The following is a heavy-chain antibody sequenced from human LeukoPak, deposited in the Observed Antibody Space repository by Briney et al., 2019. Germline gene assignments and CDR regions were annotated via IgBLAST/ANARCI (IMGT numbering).Heavy chain of an antibody. CDR1: GYTFTSYY. CDR2: FNPSGGGT. V-gene: IGHV1-46*01. CDR3: ARGRFVLDYYRFDY. Sequence: ASVTVSCKASGYTFTSYYMHWVRQAPGQGLEWMGMFNPSGGGTTYAQKFQGRVTMTRDTSTSTVYMELSSLRSEDTAVYYCARGRFVLDYYRFDYWGQRTLVTVSS. D-gene: IGHD3-22*01. J-gene: IGHJ4*02.